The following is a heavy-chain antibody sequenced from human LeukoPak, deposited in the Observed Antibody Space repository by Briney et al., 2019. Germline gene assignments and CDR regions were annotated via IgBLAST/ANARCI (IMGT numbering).Heavy chain of an antibody. D-gene: IGHD3-10*01. CDR3: ARLGLGYYGSGSLYMDV. CDR2: IYTSGGT. J-gene: IGHJ6*04. CDR1: GGSISSYY. Sequence: SETLSLTCTVSGGSISSYYWSWIRQPPGKGLEWIGYIYTSGGTNYNPSLKSRVTISVDTSKNQFSLKLSPVTAADTAVYYCARLGLGYYGSGSLYMDVWGKGTTVTVSS. V-gene: IGHV4-4*09.